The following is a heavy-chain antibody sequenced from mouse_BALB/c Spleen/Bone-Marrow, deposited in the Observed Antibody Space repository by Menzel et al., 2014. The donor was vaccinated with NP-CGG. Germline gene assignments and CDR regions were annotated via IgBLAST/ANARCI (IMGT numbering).Heavy chain of an antibody. J-gene: IGHJ3*01. V-gene: IGHV1-4*01. Sequence: VQLQESGAELARPGASVKMSCKASGYTSAYYTVHWVKQRPGQGLEWIGYINPSSGYTNYNQKFKDKATLTTDKSSSTAYMQPSSLTSEDSAVYYCAREVYGSWFAYWGQGTLVTVSA. D-gene: IGHD2-2*01. CDR2: INPSSGYT. CDR3: AREVYGSWFAY. CDR1: GYTSAYYT.